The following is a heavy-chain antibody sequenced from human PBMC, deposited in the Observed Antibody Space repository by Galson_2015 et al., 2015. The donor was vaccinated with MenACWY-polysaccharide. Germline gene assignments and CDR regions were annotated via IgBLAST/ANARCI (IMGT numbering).Heavy chain of an antibody. Sequence: SLRLSCAASGFTFSSYEMNWVRQAPGKGLEWVAVISYDGSNKYYADSVKGRFTISRDNSKNTLYLQMNSLRAEDTAVYYCARDFDTADDYWGQGTLVTVSS. D-gene: IGHD5-18*01. CDR3: ARDFDTADDY. V-gene: IGHV3-30-3*01. CDR1: GFTFSSYE. J-gene: IGHJ4*02. CDR2: ISYDGSNK.